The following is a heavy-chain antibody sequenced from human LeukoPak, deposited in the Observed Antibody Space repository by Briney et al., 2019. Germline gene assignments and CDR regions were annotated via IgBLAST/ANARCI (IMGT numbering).Heavy chain of an antibody. V-gene: IGHV4-4*02. J-gene: IGHJ4*02. D-gene: IGHD6-13*01. CDR1: GGSISSSNW. CDR2: IYHSGST. Sequence: SETLSLTCAVSGGSISSSNWWSWVRQPPGKGLEWIGEIYHSGSTNYNPSLKSRVTISGDKSKNLCSLKLSAVTGAGTAVYYCARGGAAAATDYWGQGTLVTVSS. CDR3: ARGGAAAATDY.